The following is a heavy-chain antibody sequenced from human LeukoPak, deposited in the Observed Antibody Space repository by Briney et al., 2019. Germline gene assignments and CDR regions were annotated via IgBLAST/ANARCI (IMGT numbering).Heavy chain of an antibody. CDR2: ITASGCST. D-gene: IGHD1-1*01. CDR1: GFSFTNYD. Sequence: PGGSLRLSCAASGFSFTNYDMTWVRQAPGKGLEWVSTITASGCSTYYADSVKGRFTISRDNSKTTLYLQVNSLRAEDTAIYYCAKSHRYNDYWGQGTLVSVSS. CDR3: AKSHRYNDY. V-gene: IGHV3-23*01. J-gene: IGHJ4*02.